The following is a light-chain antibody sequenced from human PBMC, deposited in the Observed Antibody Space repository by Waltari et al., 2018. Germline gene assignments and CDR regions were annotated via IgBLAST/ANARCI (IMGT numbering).Light chain of an antibody. J-gene: IGLJ2*01. CDR1: SSDVGGFAY. Sequence: SALTQPASVSGSPGQSNSISCTGTSSDVGGFAYVSWSQQYPGKAPKHMIFDVSNRLSGVSCRFADTKSGPTATLSISGLQAADEAYYYCSSYPACISLVVFGGGTKVTVL. V-gene: IGLV2-14*03. CDR2: DVS. CDR3: SSYPACISLVV.